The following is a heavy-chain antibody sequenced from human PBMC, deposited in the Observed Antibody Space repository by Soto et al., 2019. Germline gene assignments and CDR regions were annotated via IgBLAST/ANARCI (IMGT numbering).Heavy chain of an antibody. CDR2: ISSSSSTI. Sequence: GGSLRLSCAASGFTFSSYSMNWVRQAPGKGLEWVSYISSSSSTIYYADSVKGRFTISRDNAKNSLYLQMNSLRAEDTAVYYCARDVQGVVYYDYYYYMDVWGKGTTVTVSS. CDR1: GFTFSSYS. CDR3: ARDVQGVVYYDYYYYMDV. J-gene: IGHJ6*03. V-gene: IGHV3-48*01. D-gene: IGHD3-3*01.